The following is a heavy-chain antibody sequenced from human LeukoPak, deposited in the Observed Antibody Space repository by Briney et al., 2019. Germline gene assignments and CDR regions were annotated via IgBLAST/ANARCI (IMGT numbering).Heavy chain of an antibody. D-gene: IGHD3-10*01. V-gene: IGHV3-23*01. Sequence: GGSLRLSCAASGFTFSSYAMSWVRQAPGKGLEWVSGISGSGGSTYYADSVKGRFTISRDNSKNTLHLQMNSLRAEDTAVYYCAKGGIMLRAVNYDNWGQGTLVTVSS. CDR1: GFTFSSYA. J-gene: IGHJ4*02. CDR2: ISGSGGST. CDR3: AKGGIMLRAVNYDN.